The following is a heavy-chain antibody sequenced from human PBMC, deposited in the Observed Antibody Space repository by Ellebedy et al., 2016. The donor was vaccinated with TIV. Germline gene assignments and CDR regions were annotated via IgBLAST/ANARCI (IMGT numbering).Heavy chain of an antibody. CDR1: GGSISTTTW. CDR3: SSSPVTKLFGVVRSYNWFDP. Sequence: MPSETLSLTCSVSGGSISTTTWWSWVRPPPGKGLEWIGEIYHSGDTNYNPSLKSRVTISLDKSHNHFSLELTSVTAADTAIYYCSSSPVTKLFGVVRSYNWFDPWGQGTLVTVSA. D-gene: IGHD3-3*01. CDR2: IYHSGDT. J-gene: IGHJ5*02. V-gene: IGHV4-4*02.